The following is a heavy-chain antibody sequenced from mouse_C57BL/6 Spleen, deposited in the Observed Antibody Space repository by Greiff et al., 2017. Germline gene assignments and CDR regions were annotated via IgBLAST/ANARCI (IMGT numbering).Heavy chain of an antibody. Sequence: EVQLVESGPGMVKPSQSLSLTCTVTGYSITSGYDWHWIRHFPGNKLEWMGYISYSGSTNYNPSLKSRISITHDTSKNHFFLKLNSVTTEDTATYYGARDRSGYPFAYWGQGTLVTVSA. CDR3: ARDRSGYPFAY. D-gene: IGHD3-2*02. CDR2: ISYSGST. V-gene: IGHV3-1*01. CDR1: GYSITSGYD. J-gene: IGHJ3*01.